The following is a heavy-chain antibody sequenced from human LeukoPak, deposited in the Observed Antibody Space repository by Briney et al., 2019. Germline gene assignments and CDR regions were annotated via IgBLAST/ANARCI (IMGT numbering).Heavy chain of an antibody. J-gene: IGHJ4*02. V-gene: IGHV1-46*01. CDR1: GYTFTSYH. CDR2: INPSGGST. CDR3: ARADLFAFDY. D-gene: IGHD2-21*01. Sequence: ASVKVSCKASGYTFTSYHMHWVRQAPGQGLEWLGIINPSGGSTSYAQKLQGRVTMTRDTSTSTVYMELSSLRSEDTAVYYCARADLFAFDYWGQGTLVTVSS.